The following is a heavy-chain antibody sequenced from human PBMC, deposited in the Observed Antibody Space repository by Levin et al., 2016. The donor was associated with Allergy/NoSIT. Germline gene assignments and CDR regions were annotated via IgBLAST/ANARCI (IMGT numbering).Heavy chain of an antibody. D-gene: IGHD2-15*01. J-gene: IGHJ6*03. Sequence: SVKVSCKASGGSFSSYAVSWVRQAPGQGLEWMGGIIPIFGTPNYAQRFQGRVTITADESTSTAYMELSSLRSEDTAVYYCATLLSCSGGFCFSYYYMDVWGKGTTVTVSS. V-gene: IGHV1-69*13. CDR1: GGSFSSYA. CDR3: ATLLSCSGGFCFSYYYMDV. CDR2: IIPIFGTP.